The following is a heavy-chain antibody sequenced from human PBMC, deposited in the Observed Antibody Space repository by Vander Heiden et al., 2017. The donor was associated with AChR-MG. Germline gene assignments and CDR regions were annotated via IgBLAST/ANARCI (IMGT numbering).Heavy chain of an antibody. Sequence: QVQLQQWGTGLLKPSETLSLTCAVYGGSFSGFYWSWIRQPPGKGLEWIGEIDHSGSTNYNPSLKSRVTISVDTSKNQFSLNLSSVTAADTAVYYCARAMVRGVKGVYFDYWGQGTLVTVSS. D-gene: IGHD3-10*01. V-gene: IGHV4-34*01. CDR1: GGSFSGFY. CDR3: ARAMVRGVKGVYFDY. CDR2: IDHSGST. J-gene: IGHJ4*02.